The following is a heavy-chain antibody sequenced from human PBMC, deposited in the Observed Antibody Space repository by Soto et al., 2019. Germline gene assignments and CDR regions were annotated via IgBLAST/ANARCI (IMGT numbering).Heavy chain of an antibody. Sequence: QVQLQESGPGLVKPSQTLSLTCTVSGGSISSGGYYWSWIRQHPGKGRDWIGYIHYSGSTYYNPSLKSRVTISVATSKDQSALKLSSVTAADTAVYYCARSSQSAATTSDYWGQGTLVTVSS. CDR1: GGSISSGGYY. V-gene: IGHV4-31*03. CDR2: IHYSGST. J-gene: IGHJ4*02. CDR3: ARSSQSAATTSDY. D-gene: IGHD4-17*01.